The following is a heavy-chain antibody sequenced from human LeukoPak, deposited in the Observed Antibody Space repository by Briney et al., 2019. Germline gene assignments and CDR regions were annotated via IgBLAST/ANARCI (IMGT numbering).Heavy chain of an antibody. Sequence: SQTLSLTCTVSGGSISRGGYYWGWIRQHPGKGLEWIGYIYYSGSTYYNPSLKSRVTISVDTSKNQFSLKLSSVTAADTAVYYCARYESTMVRGVITPYAFDIWGQGTMVTVSS. V-gene: IGHV4-31*03. CDR1: GGSISRGGYY. CDR2: IYYSGST. D-gene: IGHD3-10*01. CDR3: ARYESTMVRGVITPYAFDI. J-gene: IGHJ3*02.